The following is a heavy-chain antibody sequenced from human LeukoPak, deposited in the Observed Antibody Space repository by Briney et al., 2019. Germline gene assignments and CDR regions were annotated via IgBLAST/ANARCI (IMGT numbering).Heavy chain of an antibody. D-gene: IGHD2-2*01. CDR3: ASGRGVVPADPIEYYYYYMDV. V-gene: IGHV1-2*02. Sequence: VASVKVSCKASGYTFTGYYMHWVRQAPGQGLEWMGWINPNSGGTNYAQKFQGMVTMTRDTSISTAYMELSRLRSDDTAVYYCASGRGVVPADPIEYYYYYMDVWGKGTTVTVSS. CDR1: GYTFTGYY. CDR2: INPNSGGT. J-gene: IGHJ6*03.